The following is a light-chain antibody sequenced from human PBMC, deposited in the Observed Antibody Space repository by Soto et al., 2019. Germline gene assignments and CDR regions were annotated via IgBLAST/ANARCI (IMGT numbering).Light chain of an antibody. CDR3: QQYNSWPYT. Sequence: EIVLTQSPGTLSLSPGERATLSCRASRRVDDSHLAWYQLRPGQAPRLLIYGASTRATGIPDRFSGGGSGTEFTLTIRSLQSEDSAVYYCQQYNSWPYTFGQGTKVDIK. CDR1: RRVDDSH. CDR2: GAS. J-gene: IGKJ2*01. V-gene: IGKV3D-15*01.